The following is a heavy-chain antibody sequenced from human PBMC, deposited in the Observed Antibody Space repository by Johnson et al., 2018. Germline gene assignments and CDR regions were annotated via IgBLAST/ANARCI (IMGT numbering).Heavy chain of an antibody. Sequence: QVQLQESGPGLVKPSETVSLTCTVSGGSINSYYWHWIRQPPGTGLEWIGSVFFRGRPNLNPSLKSRVSMSIDKSKNQFSLKLMSLTPAHTAMYYCAAVAGTNFDFWGQGILVTVSS. CDR2: VFFRGRP. D-gene: IGHD6-19*01. J-gene: IGHJ5*01. V-gene: IGHV4-59*01. CDR1: GGSINSYY. CDR3: AAVAGTNFDF.